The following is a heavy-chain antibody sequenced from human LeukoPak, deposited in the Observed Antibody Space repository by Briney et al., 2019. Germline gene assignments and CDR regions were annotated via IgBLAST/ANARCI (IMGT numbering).Heavy chain of an antibody. CDR1: GGSMSRDY. D-gene: IGHD3-10*01. J-gene: IGHJ6*04. CDR2: INAGGST. CDR3: ARDVVKEYLNMVRGGLLPGSYFYNCV. Sequence: PSETLSLTCTVSGGSMSRDYWSWIRQPAGKGLEWIGRINAGGSTNYNPSLKSRVTLSVDTSKNQFSLNLGSVTAADTAVYFCARDVVKEYLNMVRGGLLPGSYFYNCVRGKVTTVTVSS. V-gene: IGHV4-4*07.